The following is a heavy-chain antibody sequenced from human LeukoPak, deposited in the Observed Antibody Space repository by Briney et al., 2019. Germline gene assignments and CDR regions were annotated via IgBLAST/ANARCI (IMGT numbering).Heavy chain of an antibody. J-gene: IGHJ3*02. CDR2: ISSSGSTI. CDR3: ARNLAYYYDSSGYPDAFDI. CDR1: GFTFSDYY. V-gene: IGHV3-11*04. D-gene: IGHD3-22*01. Sequence: GGSLRLSCAASGFTFSDYYMSWIRQAPGKGLEWVSYISSSGSTIYYADSVKGRFTISRDNAKNSLYLQMNSLRAEDTAVYYCARNLAYYYDSSGYPDAFDIWGQGTMVTVSS.